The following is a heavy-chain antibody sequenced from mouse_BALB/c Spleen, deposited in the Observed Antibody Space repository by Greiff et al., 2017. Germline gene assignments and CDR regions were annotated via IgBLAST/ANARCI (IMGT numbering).Heavy chain of an antibody. J-gene: IGHJ2*01. CDR1: GFNIKDYY. CDR2: IDPENGDT. CDR3: NADGSSYNY. V-gene: IGHV14-4*02. D-gene: IGHD1-1*01. Sequence: EVKLMESGAELVRSGASVKLSCTASGFNIKDYYMHWVKQRPEQGLEWIGWIDPENGDTEYAPKFQGKATMTADTSSNTAYLQLSSLTSEDTAVYYCNADGSSYNYWGQGTTLTVSS.